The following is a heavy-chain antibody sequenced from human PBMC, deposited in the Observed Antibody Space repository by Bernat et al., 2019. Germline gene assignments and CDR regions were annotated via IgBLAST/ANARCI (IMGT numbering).Heavy chain of an antibody. CDR3: AGGYCDYFDY. CDR2: IYYSGST. J-gene: IGHJ4*02. D-gene: IGHD2-21*01. Sequence: QVQLQESGPGLVKPSETLSLTCTVSGGSISSYYWSWIRQPPGKGLEWIGYIYYSGSTNYNPSLKSRVTISVDTSKNQFSLKLSSVTAADTAVYYCAGGYCDYFDYWGQGTLVTVSS. V-gene: IGHV4-59*08. CDR1: GGSISSYY.